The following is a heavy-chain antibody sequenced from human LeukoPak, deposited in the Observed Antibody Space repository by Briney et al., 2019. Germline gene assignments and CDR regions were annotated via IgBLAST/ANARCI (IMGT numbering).Heavy chain of an antibody. CDR1: GYSISSGYY. CDR3: ARGSWNYVWFDP. J-gene: IGHJ5*02. Sequence: SETLSLTCTVSGYSISSGYYWSWIRQPPGKGLEWIGYIYYSGSTNYNPSLKSRVTISVDTSKNQFSLKLGSVTAADTAVYYCARGSWNYVWFDPWGQGTLVTVSS. V-gene: IGHV4-61*01. CDR2: IYYSGST. D-gene: IGHD1-7*01.